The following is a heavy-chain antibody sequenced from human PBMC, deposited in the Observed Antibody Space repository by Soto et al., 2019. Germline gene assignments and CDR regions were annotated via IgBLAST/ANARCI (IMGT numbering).Heavy chain of an antibody. Sequence: ASVKVSCKASGDTFNTFAISWVRQAPGQGLQWMGGIIPIFGTPDYAQHFPGRVSISADESTNTAYLELSSLRSEDTAVYYCARSPGITGTRASQYAMDVWGQGTTVTVSS. CDR3: ARSPGITGTRASQYAMDV. V-gene: IGHV1-69*13. J-gene: IGHJ6*02. CDR1: GDTFNTFA. CDR2: IIPIFGTP. D-gene: IGHD1-20*01.